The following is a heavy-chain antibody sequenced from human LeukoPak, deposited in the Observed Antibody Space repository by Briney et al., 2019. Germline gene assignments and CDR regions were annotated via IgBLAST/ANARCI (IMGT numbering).Heavy chain of an antibody. CDR2: IRPDGSEK. D-gene: IGHD3-10*01. V-gene: IGHV3-7*05. CDR3: ARIGGWFGNDY. J-gene: IGHJ4*02. CDR1: GFAFSSYW. Sequence: GGSLRLSCAASGFAFSSYWMSWVRQAPGKGLEWVANIRPDGSEKDYVDSVKGRFTISRDNAKNSLYLQMNSLRAEDTALYYCARIGGWFGNDYWGQGTLVTVAS.